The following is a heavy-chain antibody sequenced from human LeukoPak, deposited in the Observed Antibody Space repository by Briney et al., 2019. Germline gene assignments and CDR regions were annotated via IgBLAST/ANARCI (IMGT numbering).Heavy chain of an antibody. CDR3: ARDVLIGPSFDFGDYIPYQQ. CDR1: GFIVSDSY. D-gene: IGHD4/OR15-4a*01. Sequence: GGSLRLSCGGSGFIVSDSYMSWVRHAPGKGLEWVSMIFADGRVYYADYVNGRFYYSRYNSKNALFLQMSRLRAEDTAMYYCARDVLIGPSFDFGDYIPYQQWGQGTLVTVSS. CDR2: IFADGRV. V-gene: IGHV3-66*02. J-gene: IGHJ1*01.